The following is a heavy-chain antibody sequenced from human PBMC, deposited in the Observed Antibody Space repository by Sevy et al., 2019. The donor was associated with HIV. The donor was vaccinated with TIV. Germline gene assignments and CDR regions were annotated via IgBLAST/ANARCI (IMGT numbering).Heavy chain of an antibody. CDR2: ISAYNGNT. J-gene: IGHJ4*02. CDR3: ARGGRYCSSTSCYGLDY. D-gene: IGHD2-2*01. V-gene: IGHV1-18*01. Sequence: ASVKVSCKASGYTFTSYGISWVRQAPGQGLEWMGWISAYNGNTNYAQKLQGRVTMTTDTSTSTAYRELRSLRSDDTAVYYCARGGRYCSSTSCYGLDYWGQGTLVTVSS. CDR1: GYTFTSYG.